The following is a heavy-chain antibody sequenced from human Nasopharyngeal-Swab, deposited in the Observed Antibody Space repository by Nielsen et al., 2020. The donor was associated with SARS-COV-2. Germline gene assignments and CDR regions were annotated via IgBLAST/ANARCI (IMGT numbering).Heavy chain of an antibody. J-gene: IGHJ4*02. CDR2: INPTSGAT. Sequence: ASVKVSCKVSGYTFSAYHLHWVRQAPGQGLEWMGWINPTSGATYCIQKFQGRVTMTRDTSISTAYLEVSRLRSDDTAVYYCARDATGDEYFDYWGQGTLVTVSS. D-gene: IGHD7-27*01. CDR3: ARDATGDEYFDY. V-gene: IGHV1-2*02. CDR1: GYTFSAYH.